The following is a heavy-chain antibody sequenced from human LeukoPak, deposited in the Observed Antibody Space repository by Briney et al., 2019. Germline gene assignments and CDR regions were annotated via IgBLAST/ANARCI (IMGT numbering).Heavy chain of an antibody. V-gene: IGHV3-23*01. CDR3: AKGPRGAAGYYYYYMDV. J-gene: IGHJ6*03. D-gene: IGHD6-13*01. CDR2: ISVSGGST. CDR1: GFTFDDYA. Sequence: GRSLRLSCAASGFTFDDYAMHWVRQAPGKGLEWVSTISVSGGSTYYADSVKGRFTISRDNSKNTLYLQMNSLRAEDTAVYYCAKGPRGAAGYYYYYMDVWGKGTTVTVSS.